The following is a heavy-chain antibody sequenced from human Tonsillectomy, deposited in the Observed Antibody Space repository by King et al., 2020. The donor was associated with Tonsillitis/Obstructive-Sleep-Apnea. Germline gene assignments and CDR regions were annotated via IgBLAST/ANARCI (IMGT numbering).Heavy chain of an antibody. J-gene: IGHJ5*02. CDR3: ARVSHFLTGGGPPPRFDP. Sequence: VQLQQWGAGLLKPSETLXLXCAVYGGSFSGYYWSWIXQPPGKGLEWIGEINHSGNTNYNPSLKSRLTISVDTSKNQFSLKLSSVTAADTAVYYCARVSHFLTGGGPPPRFDPSGQGTLVTVSS. D-gene: IGHD3/OR15-3a*01. CDR1: GGSFSGYY. V-gene: IGHV4-34*01. CDR2: INHSGNT.